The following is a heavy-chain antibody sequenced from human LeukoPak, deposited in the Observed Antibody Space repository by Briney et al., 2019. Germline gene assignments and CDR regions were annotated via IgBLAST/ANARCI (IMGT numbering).Heavy chain of an antibody. CDR2: INPNSGGT. Sequence: ASVKVSCKASGYTFTGYYMHWVRQAPGQGLEWMGWINPNSGGTNYAQKFQGRVTMTRDTSISTAYMELSRLRSDDTAVYYCARDGTYDSSGSIDYWGQGTLVTVSS. D-gene: IGHD3-22*01. CDR1: GYTFTGYY. V-gene: IGHV1-2*02. CDR3: ARDGTYDSSGSIDY. J-gene: IGHJ4*02.